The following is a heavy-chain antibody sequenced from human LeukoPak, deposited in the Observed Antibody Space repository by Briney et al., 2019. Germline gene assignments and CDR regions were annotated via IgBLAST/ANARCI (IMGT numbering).Heavy chain of an antibody. J-gene: IGHJ4*02. CDR3: ARVPHYDSSGYYLDY. V-gene: IGHV4-30-2*01. D-gene: IGHD3-22*01. CDR1: GGSISSGGYS. CDR2: IYHSGST. Sequence: PSGTLSLTCAVSGGSISSGGYSWSWIRQPPGKGLEWIGYIYHSGSTYYNPSLKSRVTISVDRSKNQFSLKLSSVTAADTAVYYCARVPHYDSSGYYLDYWGQGTLVTVSS.